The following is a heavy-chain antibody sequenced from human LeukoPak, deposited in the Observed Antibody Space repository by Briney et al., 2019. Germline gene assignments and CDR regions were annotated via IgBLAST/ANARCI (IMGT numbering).Heavy chain of an antibody. J-gene: IGHJ4*02. CDR2: IRYDGSNK. D-gene: IGHD3-22*01. V-gene: IGHV3-30*02. Sequence: PGGSLRLSCAASGFTFSSYGMHWVRQAPGKGLEWVAFIRYDGSNKYYADSVKGRFTISRDDSKNTLYLQMNSLKTEDTAVYYCTTGRITMIVVVSSFDYWGRGTLVTVSS. CDR3: TTGRITMIVVVSSFDY. CDR1: GFTFSSYG.